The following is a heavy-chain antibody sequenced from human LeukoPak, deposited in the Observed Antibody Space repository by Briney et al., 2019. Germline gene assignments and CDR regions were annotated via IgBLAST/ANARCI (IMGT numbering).Heavy chain of an antibody. Sequence: SQTLSLTCTVSGGSISSGGYYWSWIRQHPGKGLEWIGYIYYSGSTYYNPSLKSRVTISVDTSKNQFSLKLSSVTAADTAVCYCARMVNYYGPRDFDYWGQGTLVTVSS. V-gene: IGHV4-31*03. J-gene: IGHJ4*02. CDR2: IYYSGST. CDR3: ARMVNYYGPRDFDY. D-gene: IGHD3-10*01. CDR1: GGSISSGGYY.